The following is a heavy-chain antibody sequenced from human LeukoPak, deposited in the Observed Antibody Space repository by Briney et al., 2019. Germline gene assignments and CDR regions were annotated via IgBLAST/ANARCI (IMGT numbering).Heavy chain of an antibody. V-gene: IGHV4-34*01. CDR3: ARRSLDVWFGEPEDAFDI. CDR2: INHSGST. Sequence: SETLSLTCAVYGVSFSGYYWSWIRQPPGKGLEWIGEINHSGSTNYNPSLKSRVTISVDTSKNQFSLKLSSVTAADTAVYYCARRSLDVWFGEPEDAFDIWGQGTMVTVSS. J-gene: IGHJ3*02. CDR1: GVSFSGYY. D-gene: IGHD3-10*01.